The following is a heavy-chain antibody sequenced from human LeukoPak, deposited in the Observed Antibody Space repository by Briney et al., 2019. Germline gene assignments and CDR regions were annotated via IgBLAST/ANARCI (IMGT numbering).Heavy chain of an antibody. Sequence: GGSLRLSCAASGFTLSSYAMHWVRQAPGKGLEWVAVISYDGSNKYYADSVKGRFTISRDNSKNTLYLQMNSLRAEDTAVYYCATDWLEVWGQGTLVTVSS. V-gene: IGHV3-30-3*01. CDR3: ATDWLEV. D-gene: IGHD3-9*01. J-gene: IGHJ4*02. CDR1: GFTLSSYA. CDR2: ISYDGSNK.